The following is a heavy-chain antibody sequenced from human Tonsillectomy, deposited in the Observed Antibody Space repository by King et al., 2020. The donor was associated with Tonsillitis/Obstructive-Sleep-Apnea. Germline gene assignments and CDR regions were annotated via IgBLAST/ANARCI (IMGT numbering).Heavy chain of an antibody. V-gene: IGHV4-39*01. D-gene: IGHD6-13*01. CDR1: GGSISSGSYY. CDR2: IYYSGST. Sequence: QLQESGPGLVKPSETLSLTCTVSGGSISSGSYYWGWIRQPPGKGLEWIGSIYYSGSTYYNPSLKSRVTISVDTSKNQFSLKLSSVTAADTAVYYCARRGSSSWGSLKFFDYWGQGTLVTVSS. J-gene: IGHJ4*02. CDR3: ARRGSSSWGSLKFFDY.